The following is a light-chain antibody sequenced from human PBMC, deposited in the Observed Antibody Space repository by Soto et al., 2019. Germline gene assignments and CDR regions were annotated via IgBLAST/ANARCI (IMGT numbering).Light chain of an antibody. Sequence: DIQMTQSPPSVSASAGDRVIITCRASQDINTWVAWYQQKPGKAPKLLISAASSLQSGVPSRFSGSGSGTDFTLIISSLQPEDFATYFCQQGDSFPFTFGGGTKVDIK. J-gene: IGKJ4*01. V-gene: IGKV1-12*01. CDR3: QQGDSFPFT. CDR1: QDINTW. CDR2: AAS.